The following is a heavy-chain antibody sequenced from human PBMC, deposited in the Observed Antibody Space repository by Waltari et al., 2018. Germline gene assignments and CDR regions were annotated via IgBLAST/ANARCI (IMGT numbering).Heavy chain of an antibody. CDR3: ARLVATRPDSFSIYHYYYMDV. CDR2: INHSGKT. D-gene: IGHD6-6*01. V-gene: IGHV4-34*01. Sequence: QVQLQQWGGGLLTPSEPLSLTCAVYGGSFSGYYWFWIRPPPGKGRGWVGEINHSGKTNYNPSLKSRVTMSVDTAENQVSLKLNSVTAADTAVYFCARLVATRPDSFSIYHYYYMDVWGTGTTVTISS. J-gene: IGHJ6*03. CDR1: GGSFSGYY.